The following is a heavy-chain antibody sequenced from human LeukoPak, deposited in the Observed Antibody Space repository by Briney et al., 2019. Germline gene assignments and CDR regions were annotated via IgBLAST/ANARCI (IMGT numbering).Heavy chain of an antibody. D-gene: IGHD6-19*01. J-gene: IGHJ4*02. CDR2: ISGSGGNT. Sequence: GGSLRLSCAASGITFSSYAMSWVRQAPGKGLEWVSSISGSGGNTHYADSVKGRFTISRDNSKNTLYLQMNSLRAEDTALYYCAKTPGYSSGWYCHYFDYWGQGTLVTVSS. V-gene: IGHV3-23*01. CDR1: GITFSSYA. CDR3: AKTPGYSSGWYCHYFDY.